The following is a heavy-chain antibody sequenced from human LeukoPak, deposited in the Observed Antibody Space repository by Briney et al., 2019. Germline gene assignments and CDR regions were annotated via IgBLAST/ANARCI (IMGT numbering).Heavy chain of an antibody. J-gene: IGHJ4*02. D-gene: IGHD5-12*01. CDR1: GFTFSSYS. CDR3: ARARGYSGYDWYY. V-gene: IGHV3-21*01. Sequence: VGSLRLSCAASGFTFSSYSMNWVRQAPGKGQEWVSSISSSSSYIYYADSVKGPFTISRDNAKNSLYLQMNSLRAEDTAVYYCARARGYSGYDWYYWGQGTLVTVSS. CDR2: ISSSSSYI.